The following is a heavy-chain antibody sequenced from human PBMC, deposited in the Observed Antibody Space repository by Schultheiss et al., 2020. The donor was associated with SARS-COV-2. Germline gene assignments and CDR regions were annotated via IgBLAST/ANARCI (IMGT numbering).Heavy chain of an antibody. J-gene: IGHJ4*02. CDR2: IWYDGSNK. V-gene: IGHV3-33*06. D-gene: IGHD3-10*01. CDR3: AKTQYYYGSDPFDY. Sequence: GGSLRLSCAASGFTFSSYAMHWVRQAPGKGLEWVAVIWYDGSNKYYADSVKGRFTISRDNSKNTLYLQMNSLRAEDTAVYYCAKTQYYYGSDPFDYWGQGTLVTVSS. CDR1: GFTFSSYA.